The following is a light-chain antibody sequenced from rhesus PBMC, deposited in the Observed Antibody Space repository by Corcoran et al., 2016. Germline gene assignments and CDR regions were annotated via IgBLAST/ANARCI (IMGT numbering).Light chain of an antibody. V-gene: IGKV1-74*01. Sequence: DIQMTQSPSSLSASVGDRVTITCRASENVNNYLHWYQQKPGKAPKLLIYAASTLQSVVPSRFSGSGSGTDYTFTISSLQPEDVATYYSQHSYGTPRTFGQGTKVEIK. CDR1: ENVNNY. CDR2: AAS. CDR3: QHSYGTPRT. J-gene: IGKJ1*01.